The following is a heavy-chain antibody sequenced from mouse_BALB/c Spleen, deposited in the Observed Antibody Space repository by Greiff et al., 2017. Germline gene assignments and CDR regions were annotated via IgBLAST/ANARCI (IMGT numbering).Heavy chain of an antibody. D-gene: IGHD2-10*02. CDR1: GFTFSSFG. CDR2: ISSGSSTI. Sequence: EVKLVESGGGLVQPGGSRKLSCAASGFTFSSFGMHWVRQAPEKGLEWVAYISSGSSTIYYADTVKGRFTISRDNPKNTLFLQMTSLRSEDTAMYYCALDFDYWGQGTTLTVSS. CDR3: ALDFDY. J-gene: IGHJ2*01. V-gene: IGHV5-17*02.